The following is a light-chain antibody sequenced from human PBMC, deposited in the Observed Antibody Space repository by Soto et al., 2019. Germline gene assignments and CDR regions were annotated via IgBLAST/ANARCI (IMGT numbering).Light chain of an antibody. J-gene: IGLJ1*01. CDR3: ISYAVTTSYV. CDR2: EVD. CDR1: SSDDGGYNF. Sequence: QSVLTQPPSASGSPGRSVTISCTGTSSDDGGYNFVSWYQQHPGKAHKLMIYEVDKRPSGVPDRFSGSKSGNTASLTVFWLQAEDEADYYCISYAVTTSYVFGTGTKVTVL. V-gene: IGLV2-8*01.